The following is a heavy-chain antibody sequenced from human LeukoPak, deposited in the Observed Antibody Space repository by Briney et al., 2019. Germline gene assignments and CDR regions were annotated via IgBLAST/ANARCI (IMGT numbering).Heavy chain of an antibody. CDR3: AREVVVVPAAIRPNYYYYGMDV. D-gene: IGHD2-2*02. CDR1: GGSFSGYY. J-gene: IGHJ6*02. V-gene: IGHV4-34*01. Sequence: SETLSLTCAVYGGSFSGYYWSWIRQPPGKGLEWIGEINHSGSTNYNPSLKSRVTISVDTSKNQFSLKLSSVTAADTAVYYCAREVVVVPAAIRPNYYYYGMDVWGQGTTVTVSS. CDR2: INHSGST.